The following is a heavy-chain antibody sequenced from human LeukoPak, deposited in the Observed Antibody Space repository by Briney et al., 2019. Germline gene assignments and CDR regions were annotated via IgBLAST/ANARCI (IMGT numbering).Heavy chain of an antibody. CDR3: ARDLGIGWSAFDI. CDR2: INPSGGTT. Sequence: ASVKVSCKATGYPFTRFHIHWVRQAPGQGLEWMGIINPSGGTTTYAQRFQGRVTMTSDTSTNIVDMELSGLRSEDTAVYYCARDLGIGWSAFDIWGQGTMVTVSS. V-gene: IGHV1-46*01. CDR1: GYPFTRFH. D-gene: IGHD6-19*01. J-gene: IGHJ3*02.